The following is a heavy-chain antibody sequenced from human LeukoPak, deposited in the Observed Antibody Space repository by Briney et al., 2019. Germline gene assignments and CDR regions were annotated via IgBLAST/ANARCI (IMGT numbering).Heavy chain of an antibody. V-gene: IGHV1-2*02. CDR3: ARAGVYYDSGSHRGWFDP. CDR1: GYSFTVYY. Sequence: ASVKVSCKASGYSFTVYYMHWVRQAPGQGLEWMGWINPNSGGTNYAEKFQGRVTMTRDTSISTAYMELSRLTSDDTAVYYCARAGVYYDSGSHRGWFDPWGQGTLVTVSS. CDR2: INPNSGGT. J-gene: IGHJ5*02. D-gene: IGHD3-10*01.